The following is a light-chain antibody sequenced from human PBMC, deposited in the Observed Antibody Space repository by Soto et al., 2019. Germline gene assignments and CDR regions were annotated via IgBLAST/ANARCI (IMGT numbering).Light chain of an antibody. CDR1: QDISNS. CDR2: HAS. V-gene: IGKV1-33*01. J-gene: IGKJ4*01. Sequence: DIQMTQSPSSLSASVGDRVTITCRASQDISNSLNWYQQKPGKAPKLLIDHASNLQGGVPSRFTGSGSGTDFTFTVSSLQPDDFATYYCQQNDNLPLTFGGGTKVEI. CDR3: QQNDNLPLT.